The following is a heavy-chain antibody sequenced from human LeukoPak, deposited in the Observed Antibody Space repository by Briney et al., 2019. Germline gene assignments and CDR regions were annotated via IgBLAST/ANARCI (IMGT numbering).Heavy chain of an antibody. D-gene: IGHD1-26*01. J-gene: IGHJ4*02. CDR3: ALGYHDVWER. Sequence: SETLSLTCAVSSGSISSTTWWSWVRQPPGKGLEWIGEINHSGNTYYNPSLTGRVTISVDRSDNQFSLKVNSVTAADTAVYCCALGYHDVWERWGQGTLVTVSS. CDR2: INHSGNT. CDR1: SGSISSTTW. V-gene: IGHV4-4*01.